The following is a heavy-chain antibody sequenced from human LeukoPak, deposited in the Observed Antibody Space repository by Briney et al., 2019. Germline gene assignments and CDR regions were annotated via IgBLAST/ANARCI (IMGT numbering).Heavy chain of an antibody. Sequence: PSETLSLTCAVYGGSFSGYYWSWIRQPPGKGLEWIGEINHSGSTNYNPSLKSRVTISVDTSKNQSSLKLSSVTAADTAVYYCARERRWYSSGRGAFDYWGQGTLVTVSS. J-gene: IGHJ4*02. V-gene: IGHV4-34*01. D-gene: IGHD6-19*01. CDR2: INHSGST. CDR3: ARERRWYSSGRGAFDY. CDR1: GGSFSGYY.